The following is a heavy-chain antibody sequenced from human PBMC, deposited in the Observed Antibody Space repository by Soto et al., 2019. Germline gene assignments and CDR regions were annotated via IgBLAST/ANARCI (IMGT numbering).Heavy chain of an antibody. J-gene: IGHJ4*02. CDR3: ARDWFGEQQLVRGYYFDY. CDR2: ISAYNGNT. Sequence: SVKVSCKASGYTFTSYGISWVRQAPGQGLEWMGWISAYNGNTNYAQKLQGRVTMTTDTSTSTAYMELRSLRSDNTAVYYCARDWFGEQQLVRGYYFDYWGQGTLVTVSS. CDR1: GYTFTSYG. D-gene: IGHD6-13*01. V-gene: IGHV1-18*01.